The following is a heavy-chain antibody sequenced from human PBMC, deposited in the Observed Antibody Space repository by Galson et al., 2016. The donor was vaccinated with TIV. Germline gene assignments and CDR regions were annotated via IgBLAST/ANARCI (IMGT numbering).Heavy chain of an antibody. Sequence: SLRLSCAASGFTFSSYTMHWVRQAPGKEPQWVSSISSSATFIYYADSLKGRFTISRDNTNDLLYLEMNSLRVEDTAIYYCARESQPTLFGVSIFDYRGQGTVVTVSS. V-gene: IGHV3-21*01. CDR2: ISSSATFI. J-gene: IGHJ4*02. D-gene: IGHD3-3*01. CDR1: GFTFSSYT. CDR3: ARESQPTLFGVSIFDY.